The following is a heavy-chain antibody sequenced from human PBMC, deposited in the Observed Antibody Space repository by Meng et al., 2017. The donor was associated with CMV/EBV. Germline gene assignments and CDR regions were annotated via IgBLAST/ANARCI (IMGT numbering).Heavy chain of an antibody. CDR1: GFTVSSNY. D-gene: IGHD3-3*01. V-gene: IGHV3-66*02. CDR3: ARGGVYYDFWSGYYYYFDY. J-gene: IGHJ4*02. CDR2: IYSGGST. Sequence: GESLKISCAASGFTVSSNYMSWVRQAPGKGLERVSVIYSGGSTYYADSVKGRFTISRDNSKNTLYLQMNSLRAEDTAVYYCARGGVYYDFWSGYYYYFDYWGQGTLVTVSS.